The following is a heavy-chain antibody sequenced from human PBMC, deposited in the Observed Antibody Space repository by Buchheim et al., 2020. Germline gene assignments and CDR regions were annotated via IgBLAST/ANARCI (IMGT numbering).Heavy chain of an antibody. Sequence: EVQLLESGGGWVQPGGSLRLSCAASGFTFSSYEMNWVRQAPGKGLEWVSYISYSGSTIYYADSVKGRFTISRDNAKKSLYLQMNSLRAEDTAVYYCARDRGGVRWANWFDPWGQGTL. CDR1: GFTFSSYE. CDR2: ISYSGSTI. D-gene: IGHD3-16*01. V-gene: IGHV3-48*03. CDR3: ARDRGGVRWANWFDP. J-gene: IGHJ5*02.